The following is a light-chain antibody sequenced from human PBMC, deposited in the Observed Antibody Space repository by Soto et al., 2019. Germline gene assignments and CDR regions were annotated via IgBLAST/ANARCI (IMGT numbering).Light chain of an antibody. CDR1: QSVSSSY. CDR3: QQYGSSPWT. Sequence: EIGLTQSPGTLSLVPGEKATLSFGASQSVSSSYLAWYQQKPGQAPRLLIYGASSRAPGIPDRFSGSGSGTDFTLTISRLEPAHIAVYYCQQYGSSPWTFGQGTKVDI. CDR2: GAS. V-gene: IGKV3-20*01. J-gene: IGKJ1*01.